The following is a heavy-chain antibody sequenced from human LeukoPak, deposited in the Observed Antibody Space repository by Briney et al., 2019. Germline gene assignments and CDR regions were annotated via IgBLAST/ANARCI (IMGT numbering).Heavy chain of an antibody. CDR3: ARKYCSGGSCYSAFDY. D-gene: IGHD2-15*01. Sequence: GGSLRLSCAASGFTFSSYEMNWVRQAPGKGLEWVSYISSSGSTIYYADSVKGRFTISRDNAKNLLYLQMNSLRAEDTAVYYCARKYCSGGSCYSAFDYWGQGTLVTVSS. CDR1: GFTFSSYE. J-gene: IGHJ4*02. V-gene: IGHV3-48*03. CDR2: ISSSGSTI.